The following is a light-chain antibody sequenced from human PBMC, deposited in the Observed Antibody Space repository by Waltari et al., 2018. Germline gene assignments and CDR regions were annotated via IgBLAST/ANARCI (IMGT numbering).Light chain of an antibody. CDR3: QQYNNWPLT. CDR2: GAS. Sequence: EIVLMQSPATLSVSPGESVTLSCRASQNIASNLAWYQQKPGQVPRLLIYGASSRATDFAARFSGSGSGSDFTLTISSLQSEDFAVYYCQQYNNWPLTFGGGTKVEIK. J-gene: IGKJ4*01. V-gene: IGKV3D-15*01. CDR1: QNIASN.